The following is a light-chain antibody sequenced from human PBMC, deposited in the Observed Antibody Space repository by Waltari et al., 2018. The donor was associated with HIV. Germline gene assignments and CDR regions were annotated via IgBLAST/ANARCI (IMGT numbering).Light chain of an antibody. V-gene: IGLV2-14*01. CDR1: SCDVGAYNH. CDR2: EVN. J-gene: IGLJ2*01. Sequence: QSALTQPASVSGSPGQSITISCTGTSCDVGAYNHVSWYQHHPGKAPKLMIYEVNNRPSGVSNRFSGSKSGNTASLTISGLQAEDEADYYCSSYTSSSTVVFGGGTKLTVL. CDR3: SSYTSSSTVV.